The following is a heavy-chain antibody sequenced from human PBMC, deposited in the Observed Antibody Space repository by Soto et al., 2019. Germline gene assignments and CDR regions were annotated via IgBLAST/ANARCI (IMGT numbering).Heavy chain of an antibody. CDR3: AKGHDIVVVPTVDY. CDR1: GFGFGSYA. V-gene: IGHV3-23*01. J-gene: IGHJ4*02. D-gene: IGHD2-15*01. Sequence: GGSLRLSCAASGFGFGSYALSWVRQAPGKGLEWVSTISGSDGKTFYADSVKGRFSISRDTSQSALYLQMNSLRAGDTALYYCAKGHDIVVVPTVDYWGQGTLVTVSS. CDR2: ISGSDGKT.